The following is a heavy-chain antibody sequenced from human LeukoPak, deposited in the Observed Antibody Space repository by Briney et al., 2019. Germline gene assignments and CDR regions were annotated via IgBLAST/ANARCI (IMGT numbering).Heavy chain of an antibody. CDR3: ARYVVYGSGKYYFDY. J-gene: IGHJ4*02. CDR1: GGSISSGAYY. D-gene: IGHD3-10*01. CDR2: INYSGST. Sequence: KPSETLSLTCTVSGGSISSGAYYWGWIRQPPGKGLEWIASINYSGSTYYNPSLKSRVTISVDTSENQFSLKLSSVTAADTAVYYCARYVVYGSGKYYFDYWGQGTLVTVSS. V-gene: IGHV4-39*01.